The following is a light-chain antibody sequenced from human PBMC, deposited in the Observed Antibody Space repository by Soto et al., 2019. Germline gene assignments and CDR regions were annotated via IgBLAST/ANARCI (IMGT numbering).Light chain of an antibody. CDR2: YNN. Sequence: QSVLTQPPSASGTAGQGVTISCSGGDSHIGSNSVYWYQHLPRMAPKLLIYYNNQRPSGVPDRFSGSRSGTSASLAIVGLRSEDEAVYYCAAWDASLSACVFGNGTKLTVL. J-gene: IGLJ1*01. V-gene: IGLV1-47*02. CDR1: DSHIGSNS. CDR3: AAWDASLSACV.